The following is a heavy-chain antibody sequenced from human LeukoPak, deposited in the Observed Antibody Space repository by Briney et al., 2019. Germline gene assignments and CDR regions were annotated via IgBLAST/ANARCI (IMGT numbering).Heavy chain of an antibody. Sequence: GGSLRLSCAASGFTFSSYAMSWVRQAPGKGLEWVSAISGSDGSTYYADSVKGRFTISRDNSKNTLYLQMNSLRAEDTAVYHCAKARITMVRGVIGEFDYWGQGTLVTVSS. CDR3: AKARITMVRGVIGEFDY. CDR1: GFTFSSYA. D-gene: IGHD3-10*01. J-gene: IGHJ4*02. CDR2: ISGSDGST. V-gene: IGHV3-23*01.